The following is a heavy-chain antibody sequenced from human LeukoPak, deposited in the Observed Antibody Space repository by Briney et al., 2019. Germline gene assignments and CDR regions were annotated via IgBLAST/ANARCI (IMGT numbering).Heavy chain of an antibody. J-gene: IGHJ6*03. D-gene: IGHD3-3*01. CDR1: GYSISSGYY. CDR2: IYHSGST. V-gene: IGHV4-38-2*02. Sequence: SETLSLTCTVSGYSISSGYYWGWIRQPPGKGLEWIGSIYHSGSTYYNPSLKSRVTISVDTSKNQFPLKLSSVTAADTAVYYCARGGRDTSEYYDFWSGSNRLYYYYYMDVWGKGTTVTVSS. CDR3: ARGGRDTSEYYDFWSGSNRLYYYYYMDV.